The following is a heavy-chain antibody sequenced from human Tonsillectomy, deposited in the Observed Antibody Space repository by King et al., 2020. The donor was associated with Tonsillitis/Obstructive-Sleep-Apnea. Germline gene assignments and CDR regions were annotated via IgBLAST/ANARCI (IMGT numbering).Heavy chain of an antibody. CDR2: ISGSGGST. D-gene: IGHD2-2*01. CDR1: GFTFSSYA. V-gene: IGHV3-23*04. CDR3: AKDPNLGYQLLGFDY. J-gene: IGHJ4*02. Sequence: VQLVESGGGLVQPGGSLRLSCAASGFTFSSYAMSWVRQAPGKGLEWVSAISGSGGSTYYADSVKGRFTISRDNHKNTLYLQMNSLRAEYTAVYYCAKDPNLGYQLLGFDYWGQGTLVTVSS.